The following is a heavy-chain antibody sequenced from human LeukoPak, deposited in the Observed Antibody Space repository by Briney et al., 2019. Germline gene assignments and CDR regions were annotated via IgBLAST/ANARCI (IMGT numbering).Heavy chain of an antibody. V-gene: IGHV3-23*01. Sequence: GGSLRLSCGASGFTFSNYAMSWVRQAPGKGLEWVSAISGSGGSTYYADSVKGRFTISRDNSKNTLYLQMNSLRAEDTAVYYCAKGSGGALNYFDYWGQGTLVTVSS. CDR2: ISGSGGST. CDR3: AKGSGGALNYFDY. J-gene: IGHJ4*02. D-gene: IGHD1-1*01. CDR1: GFTFSNYA.